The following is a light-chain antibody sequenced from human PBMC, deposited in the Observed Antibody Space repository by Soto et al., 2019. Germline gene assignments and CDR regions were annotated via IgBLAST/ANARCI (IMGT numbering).Light chain of an antibody. CDR3: QQSKSFPPS. J-gene: IGKJ4*01. Sequence: DIQMTQSPSYVSASVGERVTISCRARQDIGSWLVWYQQKPGQAPNLLIYTASSLQSGVPSTFSGSGSGTDFTLTISSLQPEDVATYYCQQSKSFPPSFGGGTTVEIK. V-gene: IGKV1-12*01. CDR2: TAS. CDR1: QDIGSW.